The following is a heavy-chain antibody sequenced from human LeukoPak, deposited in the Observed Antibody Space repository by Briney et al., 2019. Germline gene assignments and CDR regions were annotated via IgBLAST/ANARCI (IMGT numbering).Heavy chain of an antibody. D-gene: IGHD3-10*01. CDR2: IYHSGST. V-gene: IGHV4-30-2*01. CDR1: GGSISSGGYS. CDR3: ASLWFGDSLFDY. J-gene: IGHJ4*02. Sequence: PSETLSLTCAVSGGSISSGGYSWSWLRQPPGKGLEWIGYIYHSGSTYYHPSLKSRVTISVDRSKHQFSLKLSSVTAADTAVYYCASLWFGDSLFDYWGQGTLVTVSS.